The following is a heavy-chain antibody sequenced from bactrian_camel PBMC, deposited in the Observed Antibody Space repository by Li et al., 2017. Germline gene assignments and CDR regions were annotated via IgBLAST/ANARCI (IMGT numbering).Heavy chain of an antibody. Sequence: HVQLVESGGGSVQTGGSLRLSCVASGDTIGRYCMGWFRQIPDREREGVAGIESDGSTSYADSVKGRFTISRDNAKNTLFLQMNDLKPDDTAVYYCATTQGGELCSSDNWKYIFDVFGQGTQVTVS. J-gene: IGHJ4*01. CDR1: GDTIGRYC. D-gene: IGHD8*01. CDR2: IESDGST. V-gene: IGHV3S55*01.